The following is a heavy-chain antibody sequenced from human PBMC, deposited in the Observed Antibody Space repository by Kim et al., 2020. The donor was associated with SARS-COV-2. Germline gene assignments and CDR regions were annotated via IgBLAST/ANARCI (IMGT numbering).Heavy chain of an antibody. J-gene: IGHJ6*02. CDR1: GYSFTSYW. CDR2: IYPGDSDT. Sequence: GESLKISCKGSGYSFTSYWIGWVRQMPGKGLEWMGIIYPGDSDTRYSPSFQGQVTISADKSISTAYLQWSSLKASDTAMYYCARQRYCSSTSCYSSYYYGMDVWGQGTTVTVSS. V-gene: IGHV5-51*01. D-gene: IGHD2-2*01. CDR3: ARQRYCSSTSCYSSYYYGMDV.